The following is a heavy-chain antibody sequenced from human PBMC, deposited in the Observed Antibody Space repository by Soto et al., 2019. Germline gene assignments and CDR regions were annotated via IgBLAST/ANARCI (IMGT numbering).Heavy chain of an antibody. CDR2: IIPIFGTA. Sequence: SVNVSCKASGGTFSCYAISWVRLAPGQRLEWMGGIIPIFGTANHAQKFQGRVTITADESTSTPYMELSSLRSEDTAVYYCARRDVASRRGGTYGMDVWGQGTTVTVSS. CDR1: GGTFSCYA. D-gene: IGHD6-6*01. CDR3: ARRDVASRRGGTYGMDV. V-gene: IGHV1-69*13. J-gene: IGHJ6*02.